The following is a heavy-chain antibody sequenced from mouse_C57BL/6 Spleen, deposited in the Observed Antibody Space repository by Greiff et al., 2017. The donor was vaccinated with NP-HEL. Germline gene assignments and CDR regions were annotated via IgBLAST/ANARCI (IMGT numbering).Heavy chain of an antibody. Sequence: QVQLQQSGAELVRPGTSVKVSCKASGYAFTNYLIEWVKQRPGQGLEWIGVINPGSGGTNYNEKFKGKATLTADKSSSTAYMQLSSLTSEDSAVCFCARGETAQASYWGQGTLVTVSA. D-gene: IGHD3-2*02. CDR3: ARGETAQASY. CDR2: INPGSGGT. J-gene: IGHJ3*01. CDR1: GYAFTNYL. V-gene: IGHV1-54*01.